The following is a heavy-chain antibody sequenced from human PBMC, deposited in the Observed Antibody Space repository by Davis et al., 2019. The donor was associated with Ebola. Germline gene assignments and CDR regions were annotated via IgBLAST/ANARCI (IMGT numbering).Heavy chain of an antibody. V-gene: IGHV4-61*09. CDR1: GGSISSGSYY. Sequence: PSETLSLTCTVSGGSISSGSYYWSWIRQPAGKGLEWIGHIYTSGSTNYNPSLKSRVTISVDTSKNQFSLKLSSVTAADTAVYYCARDRTEGFTPDVWGQGTTVTVSS. J-gene: IGHJ6*02. D-gene: IGHD3-16*01. CDR3: ARDRTEGFTPDV. CDR2: IYTSGST.